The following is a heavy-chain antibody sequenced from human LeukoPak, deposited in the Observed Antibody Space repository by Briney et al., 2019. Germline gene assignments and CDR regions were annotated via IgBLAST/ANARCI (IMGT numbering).Heavy chain of an antibody. CDR3: ARSDLFQSDRLDAFDI. CDR2: VSASGTT. J-gene: IGHJ3*02. D-gene: IGHD5/OR15-5a*01. V-gene: IGHV4-61*02. CDR1: GGSVSSGLYY. Sequence: PSETLSLTCTVSGGSVSSGLYYWTWLRPPAGKGWEWVGRVSASGTTDYNPSLKSRVIISVDTSKNQFSLKLSSVTAADTAVYYCARSDLFQSDRLDAFDIWGQGTMVTVSS.